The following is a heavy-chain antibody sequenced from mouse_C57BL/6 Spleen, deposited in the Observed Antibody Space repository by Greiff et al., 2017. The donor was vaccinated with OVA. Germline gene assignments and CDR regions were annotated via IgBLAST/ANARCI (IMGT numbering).Heavy chain of an antibody. Sequence: VQLQQSGPELVKPGASVKMSCKASGYTFTDYNMHWVKQSHGKSLEWIGYINPNNGGTSYNQKFKGKATLTVEKSSSTAYMQLSSLTSEDSAVYFCARSNDGYYEAMDYWGQGTSVTVSS. CDR1: GYTFTDYN. D-gene: IGHD2-3*01. CDR2: INPNNGGT. CDR3: ARSNDGYYEAMDY. V-gene: IGHV1-22*01. J-gene: IGHJ4*01.